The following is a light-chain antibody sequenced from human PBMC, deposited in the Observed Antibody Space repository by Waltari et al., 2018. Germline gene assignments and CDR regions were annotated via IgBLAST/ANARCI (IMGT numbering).Light chain of an antibody. V-gene: IGKV3-20*01. CDR2: GAS. CDR3: QHYVRLPVA. Sequence: EIVLTQSPSTLSLSPGERATLSCRASESVRTALAWYQQKPGQAPRLLIFGASNRAIGIPDRFSGGGSGTDFSLTISRLEPEDFAVYFFQHYVRLPVAFGQGTKVDVK. J-gene: IGKJ1*01. CDR1: ESVRTA.